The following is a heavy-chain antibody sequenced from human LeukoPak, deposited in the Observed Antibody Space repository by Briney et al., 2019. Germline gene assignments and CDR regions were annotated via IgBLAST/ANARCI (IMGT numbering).Heavy chain of an antibody. Sequence: SETLSLTCTVSGGSISSYYWSWIRQPPGKGLEWIGYIYYSGSTNYNPSLKSRVTISVDTSKNQFSLKLSSVTAADTAVYYCARHYYDSSVDAFDIWGQGTMVTVSS. V-gene: IGHV4-59*08. CDR1: GGSISSYY. D-gene: IGHD3-22*01. CDR3: ARHYYDSSVDAFDI. CDR2: IYYSGST. J-gene: IGHJ3*02.